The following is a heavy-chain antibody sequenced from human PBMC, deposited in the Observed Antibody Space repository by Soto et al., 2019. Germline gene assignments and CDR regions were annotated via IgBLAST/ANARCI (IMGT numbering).Heavy chain of an antibody. D-gene: IGHD4-17*01. CDR3: ARDLAVTPMYYYYGMDV. CDR1: GGSISSGDYY. CDR2: IYYSGST. Sequence: SETLSLTCTVSGGSISSGDYYWSWIRQPPGKGLEWIGYIYYSGSTYYNPSLKSRVTISVDTSKNQFSLKLSSVTAEDTAVYYCARDLAVTPMYYYYGMDVWGQGTTVTVSS. J-gene: IGHJ6*02. V-gene: IGHV4-30-4*01.